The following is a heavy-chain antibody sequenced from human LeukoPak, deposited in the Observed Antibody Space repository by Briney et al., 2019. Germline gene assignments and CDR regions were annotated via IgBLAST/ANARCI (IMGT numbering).Heavy chain of an antibody. D-gene: IGHD3-10*02. CDR3: ARDMFV. J-gene: IGHJ1*01. Sequence: PGGSLRLSCAASGFSFSDHHMRWVRQVPGKGPEWLAYISRDGNIIVYADSVKGRFTISRDNAKNSLYLQMNSLRVEDTSIYYCARDMFVGGQGTLVTVAP. CDR2: ISRDGNII. V-gene: IGHV3-11*04. CDR1: GFSFSDHH.